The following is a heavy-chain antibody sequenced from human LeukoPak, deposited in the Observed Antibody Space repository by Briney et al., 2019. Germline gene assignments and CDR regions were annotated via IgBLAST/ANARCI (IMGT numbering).Heavy chain of an antibody. CDR1: GFTFSSYA. V-gene: IGHV3-23*01. CDR2: ISDSGGTT. CDR3: AKIGGSGSYYTSYYYYYYMDV. J-gene: IGHJ6*03. Sequence: GGSLRLSCAASGFTFSSYAMSWVRQAPGKGLEWVSGISDSGGTTYYADSVKGRFTISRDNSKNTLYLQMNSLRAEDTAVYYCAKIGGSGSYYTSYYYYYYMDVWGKGTTVTISS. D-gene: IGHD3-10*01.